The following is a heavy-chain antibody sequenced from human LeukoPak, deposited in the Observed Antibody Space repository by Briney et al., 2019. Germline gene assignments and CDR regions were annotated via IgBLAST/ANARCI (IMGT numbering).Heavy chain of an antibody. CDR1: GGTFSSYA. D-gene: IGHD1-14*01. J-gene: IGHJ5*02. Sequence: SVKVSCKASGGTFSSYAISWVRQAPGQGLEWMGGIIPIFGTANYAQKFQGRVTITADESTSTAYMELSSLRSEDTAVYYCARVVARSESFRSWFDPWGQGTLVTVSS. V-gene: IGHV1-69*01. CDR3: ARVVARSESFRSWFDP. CDR2: IIPIFGTA.